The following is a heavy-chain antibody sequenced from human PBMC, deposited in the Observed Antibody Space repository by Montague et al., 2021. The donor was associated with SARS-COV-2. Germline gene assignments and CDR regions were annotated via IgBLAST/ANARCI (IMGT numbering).Heavy chain of an antibody. CDR2: TYYRSQWHN. V-gene: IGHV6-1*01. Sequence: CAISGDSVASNSAAWKWIRQSPSRGLEWLGRTYYRSQWHNDYAESVKSRITINPDTSKNQISLQLTSVTPEDTAVYYCARGSQVGSWPPTDTGMDVWGQGAKVTVSS. CDR1: GDSVASNSAA. D-gene: IGHD6-13*01. J-gene: IGHJ6*02. CDR3: ARGSQVGSWPPTDTGMDV.